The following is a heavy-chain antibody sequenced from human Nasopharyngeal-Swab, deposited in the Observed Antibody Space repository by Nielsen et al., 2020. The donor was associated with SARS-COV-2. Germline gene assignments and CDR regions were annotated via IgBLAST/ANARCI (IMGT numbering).Heavy chain of an antibody. CDR2: ISSSNTYI. J-gene: IGHJ4*02. Sequence: GGSLRLSCAASGFTFSSYNMNWVRQAPGKGLEWVSSISSSNTYIYYADSVRGRFTISRDNAKNSLYLQMNSLRAEDTAVYYCARGGWYYGSGSSYWGQGTLVTVSS. CDR3: ARGGWYYGSGSSY. V-gene: IGHV3-21*06. D-gene: IGHD3-10*01. CDR1: GFTFSSYN.